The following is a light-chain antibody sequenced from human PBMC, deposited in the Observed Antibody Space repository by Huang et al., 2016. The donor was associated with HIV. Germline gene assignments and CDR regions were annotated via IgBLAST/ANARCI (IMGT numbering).Light chain of an antibody. CDR2: AAS. J-gene: IGKJ4*01. CDR1: QGITNY. V-gene: IGKV1-9*01. Sequence: IQLTQSPSSVSAFVGDRVAITCRASQGITNYVAWYQQKPGKAPKLLMYAASTLERGVQARFSGSGSGTDFTLAISSLQPEDSATYYCQQFNSYPFIFGGGTKVEIK. CDR3: QQFNSYPFI.